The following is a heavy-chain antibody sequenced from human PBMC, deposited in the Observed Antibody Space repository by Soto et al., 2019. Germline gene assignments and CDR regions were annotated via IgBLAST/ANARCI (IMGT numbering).Heavy chain of an antibody. CDR3: AATRHDAFDI. Sequence: QVQLQESGPGLVKPSETLSLTCTVSGGSVSSGSYYWSWIRQPPGKGLEWIGYIYHSGSTNYNPSLKSRVPISIDTSKNRSSLKLSSVTAADTAVYYCAATRHDAFDIWGQGTMVTVSS. J-gene: IGHJ3*02. V-gene: IGHV4-61*01. CDR1: GGSVSSGSYY. CDR2: IYHSGST.